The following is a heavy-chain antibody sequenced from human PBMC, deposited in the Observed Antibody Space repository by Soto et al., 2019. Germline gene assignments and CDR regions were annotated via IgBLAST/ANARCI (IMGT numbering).Heavy chain of an antibody. CDR2: IYYSGRA. CDR1: GGSINSYY. J-gene: IGHJ4*02. D-gene: IGHD4-4*01. CDR3: ARDDYSKIAY. V-gene: IGHV4-59*01. Sequence: SETLSLTCSVSGGSINSYYGSWIRQPPGRGLEWIGYIYYSGRASYSPSLKSRVTISVDTSKNQFSLKLTSVTAADTAVYYCARDDYSKIAYWGQGTQVTVSS.